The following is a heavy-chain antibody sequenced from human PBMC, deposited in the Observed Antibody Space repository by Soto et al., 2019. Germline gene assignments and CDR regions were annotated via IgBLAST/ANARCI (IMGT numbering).Heavy chain of an antibody. CDR2: IIPIFGTA. CDR1: GYTFTGYY. J-gene: IGHJ5*02. CDR3: ASEGFDP. V-gene: IGHV1-69*13. Sequence: SVKLSFKASGYTFTGYYMHWLRQAPGQGLEWMGGIIPIFGTANYAQKFQGRVAITADESTRTAYMELSSLRSEDTAVYYCASEGFDPWGQGTLVTVSS.